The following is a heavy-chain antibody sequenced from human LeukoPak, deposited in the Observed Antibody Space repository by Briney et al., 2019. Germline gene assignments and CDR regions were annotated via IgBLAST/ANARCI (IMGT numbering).Heavy chain of an antibody. CDR1: GYSFTSYW. Sequence: ESLRISCKGSGYSFTSYWISWVRQMPGKGLEWMGRIDPSDSYTNYSPSFQGHVTISADTSISTAYLQWSSLKASDTAMYYCARRPPYSGYDQTYYFDYWGQGTLVTVSS. V-gene: IGHV5-10-1*01. J-gene: IGHJ4*02. D-gene: IGHD5-12*01. CDR2: IDPSDSYT. CDR3: ARRPPYSGYDQTYYFDY.